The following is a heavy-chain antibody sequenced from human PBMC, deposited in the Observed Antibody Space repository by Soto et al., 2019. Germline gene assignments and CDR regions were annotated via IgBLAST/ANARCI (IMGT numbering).Heavy chain of an antibody. CDR1: GGSVSMSGYY. J-gene: IGHJ3*01. Sequence: QVQLQESGPGLVKPSQALSLTCSVSGGSVSMSGYYWSWIRQHPGKGLEWIGYINSSGKTYYNPSLKSRLLISVDTSKNQFSLNLTSVTAADTAVYYCARDSPSGQYRTDAFDVWGQGTRVTVSS. D-gene: IGHD5-12*01. V-gene: IGHV4-31*03. CDR2: INSSGKT. CDR3: ARDSPSGQYRTDAFDV.